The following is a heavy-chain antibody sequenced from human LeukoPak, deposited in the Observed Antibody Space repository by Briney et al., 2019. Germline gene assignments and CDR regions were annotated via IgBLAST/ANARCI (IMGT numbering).Heavy chain of an antibody. CDR3: AAYDYVWDRSFDF. Sequence: SVTVSCMPSGFTFTSSAVQGVRQARGQRLAWIGWIFVGSGNTNYAQTFQERVTITRDMSTSTPYMELSSLRSEDTAVYYCAAYDYVWDRSFDFWGQGTV. V-gene: IGHV1-58*01. CDR1: GFTFTSSA. D-gene: IGHD3-16*01. CDR2: IFVGSGNT. J-gene: IGHJ4*02.